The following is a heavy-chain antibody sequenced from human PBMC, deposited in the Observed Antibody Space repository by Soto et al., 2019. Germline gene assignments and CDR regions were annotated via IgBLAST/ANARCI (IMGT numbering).Heavy chain of an antibody. CDR3: TTYDYILGSDRYRWAY. Sequence: VGSLRLSCAASGFTFSNAWMSWVRQAPGKGLEWVARIKSKIDGGTTDHAAPVVGRFTISRDDSKNTLYLQMNSLETEDTAVYYCTTYDYILGSDRYRWAYWGRGALVTVSS. CDR2: IKSKIDGGTT. D-gene: IGHD3-16*02. CDR1: GFTFSNAW. J-gene: IGHJ4*02. V-gene: IGHV3-15*01.